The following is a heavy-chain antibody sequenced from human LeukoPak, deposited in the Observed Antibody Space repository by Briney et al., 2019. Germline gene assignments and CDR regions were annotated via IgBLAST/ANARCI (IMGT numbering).Heavy chain of an antibody. CDR3: ARGHGARIAAAGY. J-gene: IGHJ4*02. Sequence: GGSLRLSCAASGFTFSSYWMSWVRQAPGKGLEWVSVIYSGGSTYYADSVKGRFTISRDNSKNTLYLQMNSLRAEDTAVYYCARGHGARIAAAGYWGQGTLVTVSS. CDR1: GFTFSSYW. CDR2: IYSGGST. V-gene: IGHV3-53*01. D-gene: IGHD6-13*01.